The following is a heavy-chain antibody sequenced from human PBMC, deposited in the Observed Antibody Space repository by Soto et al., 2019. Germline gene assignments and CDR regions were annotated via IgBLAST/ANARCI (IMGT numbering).Heavy chain of an antibody. CDR1: GFTFSSYG. D-gene: IGHD2-21*02. J-gene: IGHJ6*02. CDR3: AKDGFGGNSHYYYGMDV. V-gene: IGHV3-30*18. CDR2: ISYDGSNK. Sequence: PGGSLRLSCAASGFTFSSYGMHWVHQAPGKGLEWVAVISYDGSNKYYADSVKGRFTISRDNSKNTLYLQMNSLRAEDTAVYYCAKDGFGGNSHYYYGMDVCGQGTTVTVSS.